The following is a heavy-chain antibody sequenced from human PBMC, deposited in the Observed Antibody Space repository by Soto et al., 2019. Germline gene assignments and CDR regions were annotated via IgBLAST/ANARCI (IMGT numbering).Heavy chain of an antibody. CDR2: IDASGST. CDR1: DGSTSTYY. D-gene: IGHD3-3*01. V-gene: IGHV4-4*07. J-gene: IGHJ4*02. CDR3: ARGGHDFWSGPFDY. Sequence: SETLSLTCTVSDGSTSTYYCNWIRQPAGKGLEWIGRIDASGSTDYDPSLKSRVTMSVDTSKNQFSLRLSSVTAADTAVYYCARGGHDFWSGPFDYWAQGAQVTVSS.